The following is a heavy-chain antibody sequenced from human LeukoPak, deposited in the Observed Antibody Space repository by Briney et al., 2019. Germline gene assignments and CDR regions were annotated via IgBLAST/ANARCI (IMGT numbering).Heavy chain of an antibody. J-gene: IGHJ4*02. CDR1: GYSISSGYY. V-gene: IGHV4-38-2*02. CDR2: INHSRST. Sequence: SETLSLTCTVSGYSISSGYYWSWIRQPPGKGLEWIGEINHSRSTNYNPSLKSRVTISVDTSKNQFSLKLSSVTAADTAVYYCARGDYYGSGSWLGYWGQGTLVTVSS. CDR3: ARGDYYGSGSWLGY. D-gene: IGHD3-10*01.